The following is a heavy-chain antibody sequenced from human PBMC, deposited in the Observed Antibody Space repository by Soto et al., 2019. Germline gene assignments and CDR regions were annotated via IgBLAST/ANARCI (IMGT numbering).Heavy chain of an antibody. J-gene: IGHJ4*02. D-gene: IGHD6-19*01. CDR2: ISDDGSQK. CDR3: AKEAPGGWHFFDT. V-gene: IGHV3-30*18. Sequence: VGSLRLSCAASGFTFRTYGMHWVRQAPGKGLEWVAFISDDGSQKYYGDSVKGRFTISRDNSKNTLSLRMISLRTEDTSVYYCAKEAPGGWHFFDTWGQGTLVTVYS. CDR1: GFTFRTYG.